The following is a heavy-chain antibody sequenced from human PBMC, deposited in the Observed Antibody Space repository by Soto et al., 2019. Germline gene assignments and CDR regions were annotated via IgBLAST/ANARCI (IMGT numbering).Heavy chain of an antibody. CDR2: IYSGGST. CDR3: ARGYDILTGRVLDY. J-gene: IGHJ4*02. V-gene: IGHV3-53*01. D-gene: IGHD3-9*01. Sequence: GGSLRLSCAASGFTVSSNYMSWVRQAPGKGLEWVSVIYSGGSTYYADSVKGRFTISRDNSKNTLYLQMNSLRAEDTAVYYCARGYDILTGRVLDYWGQGTLVTVSS. CDR1: GFTVSSNY.